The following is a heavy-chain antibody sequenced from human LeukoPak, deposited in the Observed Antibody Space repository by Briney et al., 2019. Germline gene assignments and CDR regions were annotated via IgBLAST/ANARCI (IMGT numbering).Heavy chain of an antibody. J-gene: IGHJ5*02. D-gene: IGHD6-6*01. Sequence: SETLSLTCTVSGGSISSSSYYWGWIRQPPGKGLEWIGSIHYSGSTYYNPSLKSRVTISVDTSKNQFSLKLSSVTAADTAVYYCASDEGSSSSWNFNWFDPWGQGTLVTVSS. CDR2: IHYSGST. CDR3: ASDEGSSSSWNFNWFDP. V-gene: IGHV4-39*01. CDR1: GGSISSSSYY.